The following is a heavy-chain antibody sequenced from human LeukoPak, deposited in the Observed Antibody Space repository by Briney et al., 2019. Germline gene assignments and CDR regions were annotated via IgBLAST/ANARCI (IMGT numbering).Heavy chain of an antibody. CDR2: ISSSGSTI. Sequence: GGSLRLSCAASGFTFSVYYMSWIRQAPGKGLEWVSYISSSGSTIYYADSVKGRFTISRDNAKNSLYLQMNSLRAEDTAVYYCARERIFSGYNYGMDVWGQGTTVTVSS. CDR3: ARERIFSGYNYGMDV. J-gene: IGHJ6*02. V-gene: IGHV3-11*01. CDR1: GFTFSVYY.